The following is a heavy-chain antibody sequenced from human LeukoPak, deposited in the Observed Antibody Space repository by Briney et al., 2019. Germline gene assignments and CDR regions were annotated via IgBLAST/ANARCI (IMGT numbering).Heavy chain of an antibody. J-gene: IGHJ4*02. Sequence: GGSLRLSCAASGFTFSSYSMNWVRQAPGKGLEWVSYISSSSSTIYYADSVKGQFTISRNNAKNALYLQMNSLSDEDTAVYYCARDRQQLVHDFWGQGTLVTVSS. D-gene: IGHD6-13*01. CDR2: ISSSSSTI. CDR1: GFTFSSYS. CDR3: ARDRQQLVHDF. V-gene: IGHV3-48*02.